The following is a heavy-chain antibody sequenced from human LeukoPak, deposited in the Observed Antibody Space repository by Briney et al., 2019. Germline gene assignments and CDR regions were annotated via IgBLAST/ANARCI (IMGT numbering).Heavy chain of an antibody. CDR1: GGSFSGYY. J-gene: IGHJ5*02. CDR2: INHSGST. Sequence: SETLSLTCAVYGGSFSGYYWSWIRQPPGKGLEWIGEINHSGSTNYNPSLKSRVTISVDTSKDQFSLKLSSVTAADTAVYYCARIPSYYDFWSGYYTFNWFDPWGQGTLVTVSS. D-gene: IGHD3-3*01. CDR3: ARIPSYYDFWSGYYTFNWFDP. V-gene: IGHV4-34*01.